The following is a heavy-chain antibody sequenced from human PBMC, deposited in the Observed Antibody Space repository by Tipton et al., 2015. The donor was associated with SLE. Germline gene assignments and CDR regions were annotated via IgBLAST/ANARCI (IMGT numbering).Heavy chain of an antibody. J-gene: IGHJ4*02. CDR2: VFYLGST. CDR3: ARRGRWLEFDS. CDR1: GDSISTSSYY. Sequence: TLSLTCTVPGDSISTSSYYWGWIRQPPGKGLEWFGTVFYLGSTYYNPSLRSRVAISVDTSKNQFSLKLASVTAADTAIYYCARRGRWLEFDSWGQGTPVTVSA. V-gene: IGHV4-39*07. D-gene: IGHD6-19*01.